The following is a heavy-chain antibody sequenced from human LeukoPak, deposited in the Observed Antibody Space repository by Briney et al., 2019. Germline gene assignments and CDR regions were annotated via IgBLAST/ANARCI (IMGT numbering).Heavy chain of an antibody. V-gene: IGHV4-34*01. J-gene: IGHJ4*02. Sequence: SETLSLTCAVYGGTFSGYYWSWIRQPPGKRLEWVGESNDSGGTNYNPSLKSRVTMSVDTPKKHFSLNLTSVNAADTAVYYCARLRAARYFFDYWGQGARVTVSS. CDR1: GGTFSGYY. CDR3: ARLRAARYFFDY. D-gene: IGHD6-6*01. CDR2: SNDSGGT.